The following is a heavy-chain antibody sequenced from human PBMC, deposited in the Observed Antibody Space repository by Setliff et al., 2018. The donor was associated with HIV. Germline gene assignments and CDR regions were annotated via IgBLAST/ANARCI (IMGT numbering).Heavy chain of an antibody. CDR3: AREQNHYN. Sequence: GGSLRLSCAASRFLFSDYELNWVRQAPGKGLEWVSYISPSASTIYYADSVKGRFTISRDNAKNSLYLQMNSLRAEDTALYYCAREQNHYNWGQGTLVTVSS. V-gene: IGHV3-48*03. CDR1: RFLFSDYE. D-gene: IGHD1-1*01. J-gene: IGHJ4*02. CDR2: ISPSASTI.